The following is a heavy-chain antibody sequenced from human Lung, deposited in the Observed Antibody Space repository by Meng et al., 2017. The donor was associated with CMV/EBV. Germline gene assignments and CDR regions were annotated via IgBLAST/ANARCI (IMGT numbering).Heavy chain of an antibody. J-gene: IGHJ5*02. CDR3: ARTNYGDYNWFDP. V-gene: IGHV4-31*03. Sequence: QVQLQESGPGTVKPSQTLSLTCTVSGGSISSGGFYWNWIRQHPGKGLEWIGYIYYSGSTYYNPSLRSRVAISIDTSKNQFSLKLTSVTAADTAVYFCARTNYGDYNWFDPWGQGTLVTVSS. CDR2: IYYSGST. CDR1: GGSISSGGFY. D-gene: IGHD4-17*01.